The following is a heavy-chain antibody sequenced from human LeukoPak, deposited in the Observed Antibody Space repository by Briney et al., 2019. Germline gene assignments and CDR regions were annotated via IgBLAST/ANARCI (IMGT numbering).Heavy chain of an antibody. D-gene: IGHD5-24*01. Sequence: GGSLRLSCVASGFSFSTYAMTWVRQGPGEGLEWVSVISGSGGSTYYADSVKGRFTISRDNSKNTVYLQMNSLTVADTAVYFCGKEDMAPITPQVVDQWGQGTLVTVSS. V-gene: IGHV3-23*01. CDR2: ISGSGGST. CDR3: GKEDMAPITPQVVDQ. CDR1: GFSFSTYA. J-gene: IGHJ4*02.